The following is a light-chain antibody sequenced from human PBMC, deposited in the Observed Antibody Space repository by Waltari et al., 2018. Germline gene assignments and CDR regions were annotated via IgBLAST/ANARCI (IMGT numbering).Light chain of an antibody. CDR3: ATWDSSLSGGV. J-gene: IGLJ2*01. V-gene: IGLV1-51*01. Sequence: HSVLTQPPSVSAAPGQDVTIFCSGSSSNIGHNYVSWYQQVPGTAPKLLIFDNNGRPPGIPDRCSGSKSGTSATLDITGLQTGDEAHYYCATWDSSLSGGVFGGGTKVTVL. CDR1: SSNIGHNY. CDR2: DNN.